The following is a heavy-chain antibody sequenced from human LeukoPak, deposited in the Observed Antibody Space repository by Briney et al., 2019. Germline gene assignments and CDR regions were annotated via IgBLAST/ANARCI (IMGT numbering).Heavy chain of an antibody. CDR2: IYSGGST. CDR1: GFTVSSNY. V-gene: IGHV3-53*05. D-gene: IGHD1-26*01. Sequence: GGSLRLSCAASGFTVSSNYMSWVRQAPGKGLEWVSVIYSGGSTYYADSVKGRFTISRDNSKNTLYLQMNSLRAEDTALYYCAKSVGATPDAFDIWGQGTMVTVSS. CDR3: AKSVGATPDAFDI. J-gene: IGHJ3*02.